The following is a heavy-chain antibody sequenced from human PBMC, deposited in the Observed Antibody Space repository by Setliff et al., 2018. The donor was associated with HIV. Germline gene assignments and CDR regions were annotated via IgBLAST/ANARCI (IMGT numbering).Heavy chain of an antibody. Sequence: PSETLSLTCAVYGESFSAYYWSWIRQPPGKGLEWIGQINHSGSTNYNPSLKTRVSISIDTSKHQFSLKLTSVTAADSAVYYCARLRRSSGWSFDYWAQGTLVTVSS. D-gene: IGHD6-19*01. CDR1: GESFSAYY. J-gene: IGHJ4*02. CDR3: ARLRRSSGWSFDY. CDR2: INHSGST. V-gene: IGHV4-34*01.